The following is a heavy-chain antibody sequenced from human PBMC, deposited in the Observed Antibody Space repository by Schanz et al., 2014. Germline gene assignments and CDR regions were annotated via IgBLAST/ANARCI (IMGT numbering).Heavy chain of an antibody. V-gene: IGHV1-18*01. D-gene: IGHD3-9*01. CDR2: ISAYNGHT. CDR3: ARVQDDILTGSEYYYGMDV. CDR1: GYTFISYG. J-gene: IGHJ6*02. Sequence: QVQLVQSGAEVKKPGASVKVSCKASGYTFISYGIKWVRQAPGQGLEWMGWISAYNGHTDYAQKLQGRVTLTTDTSTSTAYMELRSLRSDETAVYYCARVQDDILTGSEYYYGMDVWGRGTTVTVSS.